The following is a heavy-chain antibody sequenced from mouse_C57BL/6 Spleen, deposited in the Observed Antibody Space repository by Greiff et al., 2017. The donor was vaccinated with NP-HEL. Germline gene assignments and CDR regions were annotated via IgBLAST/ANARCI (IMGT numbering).Heavy chain of an antibody. J-gene: IGHJ3*01. CDR1: GYTFTSYW. CDR3: ARNYYGYDGWFAY. Sequence: VQLQQPGAELVKPGASVKMSCKASGYTFTSYWITWVKQRPGQGLEWIGDIYPGSGSTNYNEKFKSKATLTVDTSSSTAYMQLSSLTSEDSAVYYCARNYYGYDGWFAYWGQGTLVTVSA. V-gene: IGHV1-55*01. D-gene: IGHD2-2*01. CDR2: IYPGSGST.